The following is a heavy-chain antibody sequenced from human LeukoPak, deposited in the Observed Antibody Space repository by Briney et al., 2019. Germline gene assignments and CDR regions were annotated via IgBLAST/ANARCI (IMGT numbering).Heavy chain of an antibody. J-gene: IGHJ5*02. D-gene: IGHD2-2*02. CDR3: ARVRFIGYCSSTSCYTGRAYWFDP. Sequence: ASVKVSCKASGYTFTSYGISWVRQAPGQGLEWMGWISAYNGNTNYAQKLQGRVTMTTDTSTSTAYMELRSLRSDDTAVYYCARVRFIGYCSSTSCYTGRAYWFDPWGQGTLVTVSS. V-gene: IGHV1-18*01. CDR2: ISAYNGNT. CDR1: GYTFTSYG.